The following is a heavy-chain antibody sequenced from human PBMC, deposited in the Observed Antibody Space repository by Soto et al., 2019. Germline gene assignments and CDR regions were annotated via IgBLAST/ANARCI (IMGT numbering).Heavy chain of an antibody. D-gene: IGHD3-3*01. J-gene: IGHJ4*02. Sequence: QLQLRESGPGLVKPSEPLSLTCRVAGGSISSSTYYWAWIRQPPGKGREWIATIHYVWSTYYNPSLKSRVPLSMDTAKHDFSLNWTSVNASDTAIYYCARFTPDLLHSNLWSGYYLSYFDYWGQGTLVIVSA. CDR1: GGSISSSTYY. CDR3: ARFTPDLLHSNLWSGYYLSYFDY. V-gene: IGHV4-39*02. CDR2: IHYVWST.